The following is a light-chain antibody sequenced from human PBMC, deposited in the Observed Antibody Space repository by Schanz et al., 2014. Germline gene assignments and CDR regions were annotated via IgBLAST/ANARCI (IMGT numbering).Light chain of an antibody. CDR3: QQYATSATT. J-gene: IGKJ5*01. CDR2: DAS. V-gene: IGKV3-11*01. CDR1: QRVSSY. Sequence: EIVLTQSPATLSLSPGERATLSCRASQRVSSYLAWYQQKPGQAPRLLIYDASNRATGIPARFSGSGSGTDFTLTISSLEPEDFAVYFCQQYATSATTFGQGTRLEIK.